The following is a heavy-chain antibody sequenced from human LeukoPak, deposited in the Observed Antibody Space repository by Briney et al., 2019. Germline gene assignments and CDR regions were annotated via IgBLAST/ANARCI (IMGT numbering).Heavy chain of an antibody. V-gene: IGHV3-23*01. CDR3: AKMCEESCQPPRCGSCYD. D-gene: IGHD2-15*01. CDR1: GFTFSSYA. Sequence: GGSLRLSCAAPGFTFSSYAMSWVRQAPGKGLEWVSAISGSGGSTYYADSVKGRFTISRDNSKNTLYLQMNSLRAEDTAVYYCAKMCEESCQPPRCGSCYDWGQGTLVTVSS. CDR2: ISGSGGST. J-gene: IGHJ4*02.